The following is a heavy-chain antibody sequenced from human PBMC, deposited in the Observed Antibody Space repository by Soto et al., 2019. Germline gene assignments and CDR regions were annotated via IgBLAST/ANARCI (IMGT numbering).Heavy chain of an antibody. V-gene: IGHV4-59*08. Sequence: ASETLSLTCTVSGGSISSYYWSWIRQPPGKGLEWIGYIFHSGSTNYNPSLKSRVTISVDMSKNQFSLKLSSVTAADTAVYYCARRQQDYYYYMDVWGKGTTVTVSS. CDR3: ARRQQDYYYYMDV. CDR1: GGSISSYY. CDR2: IFHSGST. J-gene: IGHJ6*03.